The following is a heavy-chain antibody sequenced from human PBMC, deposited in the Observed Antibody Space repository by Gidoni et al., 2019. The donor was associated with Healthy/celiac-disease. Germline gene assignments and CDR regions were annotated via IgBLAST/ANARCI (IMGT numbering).Heavy chain of an antibody. CDR1: GGSFSGYY. J-gene: IGHJ3*02. CDR2: INHSGST. CDR3: ARGQTHPHRAFDI. Sequence: QVQLQQWGAGLLKPSETLSLTCAVYGGSFSGYYWSWIRQPPGKGLEWIGEINHSGSTNYNPSLKSRVTISVDTSKNQFSLKLSSVTAADTAVYYCARGQTHPHRAFDIWGQGTMVTVSS. V-gene: IGHV4-34*01.